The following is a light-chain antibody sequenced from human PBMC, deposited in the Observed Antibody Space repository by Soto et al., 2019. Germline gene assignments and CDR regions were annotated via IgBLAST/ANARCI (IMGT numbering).Light chain of an antibody. CDR2: ANT. CDR1: NSNIGAGYP. J-gene: IGLJ2*01. CDR3: QSYDSSLTNAV. Sequence: QSVLTQPPSVTGAPGQRVTISCTGSNSNIGAGYPVHWYQQFPGAAPKLLIYANTTRASGVPDRFSGSKSGTSVSLAITGLRGEDEADYHCQSYDSSLTNAVFGGGTKLTVL. V-gene: IGLV1-40*01.